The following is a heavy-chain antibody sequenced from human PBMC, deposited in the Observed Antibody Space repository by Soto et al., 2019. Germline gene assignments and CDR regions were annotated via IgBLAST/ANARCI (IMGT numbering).Heavy chain of an antibody. J-gene: IGHJ4*02. CDR2: INPKTGDT. CDR3: VTGDHLVR. Sequence: QMPLVQSGAEARKPGASVKVSCKTSGYTFTGYYLNWVRQAPGRGLEWVGWINPKTGDTNNAQKFQGRVTMTTDTSISTGYRELSGLKSDDTAVYYCVTGDHLVRWGQGTRVTVSS. CDR1: GYTFTGYY. D-gene: IGHD6-6*01. V-gene: IGHV1-2*02.